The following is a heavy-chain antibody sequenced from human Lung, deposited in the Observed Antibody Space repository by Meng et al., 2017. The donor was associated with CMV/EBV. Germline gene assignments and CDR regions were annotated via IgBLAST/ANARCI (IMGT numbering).Heavy chain of an antibody. CDR3: AREKEGRMSTISAFDI. Sequence: GESLKISCAASGFTVINNYMNWVRQAPGKGLEWVSIIYAGGSTDYADSVNGRFTISRDNSKNTLYLQMNSLRPEDTAVYYCAREKEGRMSTISAFDIWGQG. CDR1: GFTVINNY. V-gene: IGHV3-66*02. D-gene: IGHD5-24*01. CDR2: IYAGGST. J-gene: IGHJ3*02.